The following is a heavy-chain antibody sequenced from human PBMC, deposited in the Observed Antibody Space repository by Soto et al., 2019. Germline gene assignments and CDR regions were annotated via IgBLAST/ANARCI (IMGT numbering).Heavy chain of an antibody. J-gene: IGHJ4*02. V-gene: IGHV1-2*02. D-gene: IGHD3-9*01. Sequence: ASVQVSCKASEYTFAGYDINWERQATGQGLEWMRWMNPNSGGTDYAQKFQGRVTMTRDTSISTAYMELSRLRSDDTAVYYCARGHDILTGYYFFDYWGQGTLVTVSS. CDR1: EYTFAGYD. CDR2: MNPNSGGT. CDR3: ARGHDILTGYYFFDY.